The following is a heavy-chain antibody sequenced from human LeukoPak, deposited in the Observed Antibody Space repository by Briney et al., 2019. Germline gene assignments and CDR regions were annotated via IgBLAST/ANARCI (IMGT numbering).Heavy chain of an antibody. CDR2: INHSGST. V-gene: IGHV4-34*01. Sequence: SETLSLTCAVYGGSFSSYYWSWIRQPPGKGLEGIGEINHSGSTNYNPSLKSRVTISVDTSKNQFSLKLSSVTAADTAVYYCARLDYYDSRWAFDIWGQGTMVTVSS. D-gene: IGHD3-22*01. CDR3: ARLDYYDSRWAFDI. CDR1: GGSFSSYY. J-gene: IGHJ3*02.